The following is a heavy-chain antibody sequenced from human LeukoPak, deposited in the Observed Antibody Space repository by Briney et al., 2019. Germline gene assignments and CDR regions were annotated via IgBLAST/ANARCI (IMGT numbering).Heavy chain of an antibody. J-gene: IGHJ5*02. CDR2: ISSSSTYT. CDR3: ARVGSGTWFDP. CDR1: GFTFSDYY. D-gene: IGHD1-1*01. V-gene: IGHV3-11*06. Sequence: GGSLRLSCAASGFTFSDYYMSWIRQAPGTGLECVSYISSSSTYTNYADSVKGRFTISRDNAKNSLYLQMNSLRAEDTAVYYCARVGSGTWFDPWGQGTLVTVSS.